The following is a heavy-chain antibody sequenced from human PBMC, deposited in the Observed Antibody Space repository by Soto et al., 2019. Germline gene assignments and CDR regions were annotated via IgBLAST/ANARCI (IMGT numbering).Heavy chain of an antibody. CDR3: SRIGPARAQQFDN. J-gene: IGHJ4*02. D-gene: IGHD6-13*01. Sequence: PGGYLGLSCAVAGFTFSTSSMRWVRLAPRKGLEWLSYIHAARSPIYYADSVRGRFTISREIAKNSVFGQMKHMRDDHTAGYYCSRIGPARAQQFDNWGQGTLVTVSS. CDR2: IHAARSPI. V-gene: IGHV3-48*02. CDR1: GFTFSTSS.